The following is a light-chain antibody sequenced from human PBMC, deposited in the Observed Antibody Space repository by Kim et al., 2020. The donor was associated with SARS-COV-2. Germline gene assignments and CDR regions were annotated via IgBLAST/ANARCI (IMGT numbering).Light chain of an antibody. CDR1: SNDVGKYNL. CDR2: EVS. CDR3: CSYGSSTTFV. J-gene: IGLJ2*01. V-gene: IGLV2-23*02. Sequence: GQSITISCPGTSNDVGKYNLVSWYQQHPGKAPKLMISEVSKRRSGVSNRFAGSKSGNTASLTVSGLQAEDEADYFCCSYGSSTTFVFGGGTQLTVL.